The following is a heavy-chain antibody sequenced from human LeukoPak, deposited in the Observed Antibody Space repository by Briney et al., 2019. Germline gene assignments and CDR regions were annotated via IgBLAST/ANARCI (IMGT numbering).Heavy chain of an antibody. V-gene: IGHV4-34*01. CDR3: ASRHIYSNYVDY. J-gene: IGHJ4*02. CDR2: ITHTGFT. D-gene: IGHD4-11*01. CDR1: GGSLSGYY. Sequence: SETLSLTCAVYGGSLSGYYWSWIRQPPGKGLEWIGEITHTGFTNYNPSLESRVVISVDTYNNHFSLKARSVAAADTAVYYCASRHIYSNYVDYWGQGTLVTVSS.